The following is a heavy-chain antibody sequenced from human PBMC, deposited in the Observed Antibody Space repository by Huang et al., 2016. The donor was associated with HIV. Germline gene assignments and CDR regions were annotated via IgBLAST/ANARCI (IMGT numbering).Heavy chain of an antibody. CDR3: ARDRGGWGTYRFTGNDY. J-gene: IGHJ4*02. D-gene: IGHD3-16*02. CDR1: GEALSASA. V-gene: IGHV1-69*13. CDR2: IIPICGTA. Sequence: QVQLVQSGPEVKKPGSSVKVSCKASGEALSASAFNWVRQAPRHGLEWMGGIIPICGTAKYAQKVEGRLTITADESTNTGYMEVSRLEVEDTAVYYCARDRGGWGTYRFTGNDYWGQGTLVTVSS.